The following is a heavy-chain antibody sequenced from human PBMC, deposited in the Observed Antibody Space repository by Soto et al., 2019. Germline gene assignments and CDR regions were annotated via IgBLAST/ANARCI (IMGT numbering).Heavy chain of an antibody. J-gene: IGHJ4*02. CDR2: INHSGST. V-gene: IGHV4-34*01. CDR1: GGSFSGYY. Sequence: QVQLQQWGAGLLKPSETLSLTCAVYGGSFSGYYWSWIRQPPGKGLGWIGEINHSGSTNYNPSLKSRVTISVDTSKNQFSLKLSSVTAADTAVYYCARAPSDMVRELDYWGQGTLVTVSS. D-gene: IGHD3-10*01. CDR3: ARAPSDMVRELDY.